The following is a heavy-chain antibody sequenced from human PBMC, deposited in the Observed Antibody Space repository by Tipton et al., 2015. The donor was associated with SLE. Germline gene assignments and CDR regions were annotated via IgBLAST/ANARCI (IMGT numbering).Heavy chain of an antibody. CDR3: ARVSRGYSGYEWAGFFDY. CDR2: IHHSGST. Sequence: TLSLTCTATGDSVTSSGYYWSWTRQHPGKGLEWIGEIHHSGSTNSNPSLKSRVTISVDKSKNQFSLKLSSVTVADTAVYHCARVSRGYSGYEWAGFFDYWGQGALVTVSS. D-gene: IGHD5-12*01. V-gene: IGHV4-39*07. CDR1: GDSVTSSGYY. J-gene: IGHJ4*02.